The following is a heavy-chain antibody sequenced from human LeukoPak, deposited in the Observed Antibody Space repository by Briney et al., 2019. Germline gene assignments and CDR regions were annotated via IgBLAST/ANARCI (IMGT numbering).Heavy chain of an antibody. V-gene: IGHV1-24*01. CDR3: ATPLRWFGELLGAFDI. CDR2: FDPEDGGT. CDR1: GYTLTELS. Sequence: ASVKVSCKVSGYTLTELSMHWVRQAPGKGLEWMGGFDPEDGGTIYAQKFQGRVTMTEDTSTDTAYMELSSLRSEDTAVYYCATPLRWFGELLGAFDIWGQGTMVTVSS. J-gene: IGHJ3*02. D-gene: IGHD3-10*01.